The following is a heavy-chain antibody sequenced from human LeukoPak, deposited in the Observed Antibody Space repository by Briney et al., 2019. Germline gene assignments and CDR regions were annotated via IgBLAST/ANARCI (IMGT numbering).Heavy chain of an antibody. CDR1: GFTFSSYD. V-gene: IGHV3-23*01. CDR3: ASTYYYDSSGYYSHFDY. J-gene: IGHJ4*02. Sequence: GGSLRLSCAASGFTFSSYDMSWVRQAPGKGLEWVSLISGSGGSTYYADSVKGRFTISRDNSKNTLYLQMNSLRAEDTAVYYCASTYYYDSSGYYSHFDYWGQGTLVTVSS. CDR2: ISGSGGST. D-gene: IGHD3-22*01.